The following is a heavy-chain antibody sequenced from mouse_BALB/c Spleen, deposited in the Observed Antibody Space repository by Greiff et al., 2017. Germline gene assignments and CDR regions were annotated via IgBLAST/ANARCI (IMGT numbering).Heavy chain of an antibody. D-gene: IGHD2-10*02. CDR1: GYAFTNYW. J-gene: IGHJ1*01. V-gene: IGHV1-54*03. CDR3: AEYRYGKGDFDV. Sequence: QVQLQQSGAELVRPGTSVTVSCNASGYAFTNYWVEWVQQRPGQGLEWIGVINPGSGGTNYNEQFTGKATRTADKSSSIAYMQLSRLTSDDSAVYFSAEYRYGKGDFDVWGAGTTVTVSS. CDR2: INPGSGGT.